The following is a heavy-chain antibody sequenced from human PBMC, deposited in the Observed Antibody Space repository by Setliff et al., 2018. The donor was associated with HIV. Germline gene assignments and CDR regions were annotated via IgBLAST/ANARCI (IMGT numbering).Heavy chain of an antibody. CDR2: FYSSGST. V-gene: IGHV4-4*07. Sequence: SETLSLTCTVSNVSFNSYYWSWIRHPAGRALEWIGRFYSSGSTNYNPSLKSRVKMSLDTSKSQFSLKLGSVTAADTAVYFCARDPYCSGDGCFRYYQHWGRGTLVTVSS. D-gene: IGHD2-15*01. CDR1: NVSFNSYY. CDR3: ARDPYCSGDGCFRYYQH. J-gene: IGHJ1*01.